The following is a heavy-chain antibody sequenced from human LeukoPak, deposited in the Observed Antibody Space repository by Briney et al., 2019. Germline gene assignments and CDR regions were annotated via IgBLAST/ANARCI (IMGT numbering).Heavy chain of an antibody. CDR1: GYTFTSYY. V-gene: IGHV1-2*06. Sequence: ASVKVSCKASGYTFTSYYMHWVRQAPGQGLEWMGRINPNSGGTNYAQKFQGRVTMTRDTSISTAYMELSRLRSDDTAVYYCATGGYSSNPIDYWGQGTLVTVSS. CDR2: INPNSGGT. CDR3: ATGGYSSNPIDY. D-gene: IGHD6-13*01. J-gene: IGHJ4*02.